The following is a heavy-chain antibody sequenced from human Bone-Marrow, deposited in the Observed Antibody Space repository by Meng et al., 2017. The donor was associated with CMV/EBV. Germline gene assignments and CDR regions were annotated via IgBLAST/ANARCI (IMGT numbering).Heavy chain of an antibody. CDR1: GGSISSYY. Sequence: SETLSLTCPVSGGSISSYYWSWIRQVPGKGLEWIGYVYSSGNTNYNPSVKSRVTISIDTSKSQFSLKLTSVTAADTAVYYCARYDPLRGSLDNWGQGALVTVSS. CDR2: VYSSGNT. CDR3: ARYDPLRGSLDN. V-gene: IGHV4-59*01. J-gene: IGHJ4*02. D-gene: IGHD4-23*01.